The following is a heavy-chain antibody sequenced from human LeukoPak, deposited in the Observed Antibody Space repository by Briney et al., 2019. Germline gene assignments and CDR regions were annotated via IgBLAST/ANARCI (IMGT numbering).Heavy chain of an antibody. D-gene: IGHD4-17*01. CDR2: IYYSGST. Sequence: PSETLSLTCTVSGGSISSSSYYWGWIRQPPGKGLEWIGSIYYSGSTYYNPSLKSRVTISVDTSKNQFSLKLSSVTAADTAVYYCARDALRSVRPGNNYWGQRTLVTVSS. CDR1: GGSISSSSYY. V-gene: IGHV4-39*07. J-gene: IGHJ4*02. CDR3: ARDALRSVRPGNNY.